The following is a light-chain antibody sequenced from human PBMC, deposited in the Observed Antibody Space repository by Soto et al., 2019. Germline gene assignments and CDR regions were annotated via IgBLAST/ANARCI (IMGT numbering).Light chain of an antibody. Sequence: IVMTQSPATLSVSPGERATLSCRASQSVSSNLAWYQQKPGQAPRLLIYGASTRATGIPARFSGSGSGTEFTLTISSLQSEDFAIYYCQHYNNWPPWTFGQWTKVEIK. CDR3: QHYNNWPPWT. V-gene: IGKV3-15*01. CDR2: GAS. CDR1: QSVSSN. J-gene: IGKJ1*01.